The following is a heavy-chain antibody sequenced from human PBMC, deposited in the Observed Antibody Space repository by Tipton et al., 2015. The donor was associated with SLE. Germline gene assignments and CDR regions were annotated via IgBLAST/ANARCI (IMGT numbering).Heavy chain of an antibody. CDR3: ASSEYAGFDY. J-gene: IGHJ4*02. D-gene: IGHD2-8*01. V-gene: IGHV3-48*03. CDR2: ISSSGSTI. Sequence: SLRLSCAASGFTFSSYEMNWVRQAPGKGLEWVSYISSSGSTIYYADSVKGRFTISRDNSKNTLYLQMNSLRAEDTAVYYCASSEYAGFDYWGQGTLVTVSS. CDR1: GFTFSSYE.